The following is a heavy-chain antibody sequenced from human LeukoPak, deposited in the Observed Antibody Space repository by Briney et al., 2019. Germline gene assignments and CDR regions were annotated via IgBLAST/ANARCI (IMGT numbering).Heavy chain of an antibody. J-gene: IGHJ1*01. Sequence: ASVKVSCRASGYTFTSYGISWVRQAPGQGLEWMGWISAYNGNTNYAQKLQGRVTMTTDTSTSTAYMELRSLRSDDTAVYYCARGAKNYYDSSTYFQHWGQGTLVTVSP. CDR2: ISAYNGNT. CDR1: GYTFTSYG. V-gene: IGHV1-18*01. D-gene: IGHD3-22*01. CDR3: ARGAKNYYDSSTYFQH.